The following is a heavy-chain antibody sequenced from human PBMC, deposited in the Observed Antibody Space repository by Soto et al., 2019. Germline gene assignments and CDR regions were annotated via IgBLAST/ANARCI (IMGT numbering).Heavy chain of an antibody. V-gene: IGHV1-46*01. CDR3: AREEVVVVPAARVDRWFDP. CDR2: INPSGGST. D-gene: IGHD2-2*01. J-gene: IGHJ5*02. Sequence: SVKVSCKASGYTFTSYYMHWVRQAPGQGLEWMGIINPSGGSTSYAQKFQGRVTMTRDTSTSTVYMELSSLRSEDTAVYYCAREEVVVVPAARVDRWFDPWGQGTMVTVSA. CDR1: GYTFTSYY.